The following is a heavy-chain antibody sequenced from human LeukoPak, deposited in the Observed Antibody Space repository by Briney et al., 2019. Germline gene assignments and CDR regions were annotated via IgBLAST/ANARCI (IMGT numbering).Heavy chain of an antibody. CDR2: ISAYNGNT. CDR1: GYTCTSYG. D-gene: IGHD2-2*01. Sequence: ASVKVSCKASGYTCTSYGISWVRQAPGQGLEWMGWISAYNGNTNYAQKLQGRVTMTTDTSTSTAYMELRSLRSDDTAVYYCARDSLGYCSSTSCPQYYYYGMDVWGQGTTVTVSS. J-gene: IGHJ6*02. V-gene: IGHV1-18*01. CDR3: ARDSLGYCSSTSCPQYYYYGMDV.